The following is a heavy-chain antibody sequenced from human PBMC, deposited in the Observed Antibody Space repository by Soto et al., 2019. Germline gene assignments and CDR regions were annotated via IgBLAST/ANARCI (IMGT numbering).Heavy chain of an antibody. CDR2: IYSGGST. J-gene: IGHJ5*02. CDR1: GFTVSSNY. CDR3: ARYYDFWSGNNWFDP. Sequence: GGSLRLSCAASGFTVSSNYMSWVRQAPGKGLEWVSVIYSGGSTYYADSVKGRFTISRDNSKNTLYLQMNSLRAEDTAVYYCARYYDFWSGNNWFDPWGQGTLVTVSS. D-gene: IGHD3-3*01. V-gene: IGHV3-66*01.